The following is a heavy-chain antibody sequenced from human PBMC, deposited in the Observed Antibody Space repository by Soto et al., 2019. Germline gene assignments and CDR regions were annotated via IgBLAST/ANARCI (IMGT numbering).Heavy chain of an antibody. J-gene: IGHJ4*02. CDR2: MSGNSRST. V-gene: IGHV3-23*01. D-gene: IGHD1-1*01. CDR3: ATQDFRGTTGTT. Sequence: EVQVLESGGGLVQPGGSLRLSCAASGFTFSSSAMGWVRQGPGKGLEWVSLMSGNSRSTYYVDSVKGRFAISRDNSKNTLYLQLTSLRAEDTAIYYCATQDFRGTTGTTWGQGTLVTVSS. CDR1: GFTFSSSA.